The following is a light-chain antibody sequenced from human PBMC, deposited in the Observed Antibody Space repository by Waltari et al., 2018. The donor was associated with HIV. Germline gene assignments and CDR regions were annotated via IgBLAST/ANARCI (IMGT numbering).Light chain of an antibody. V-gene: IGLV2-11*01. J-gene: IGLJ3*02. Sequence: QSALTQPRSVSGSPGQSVTISCTGTSSDVGGYTYVSWYQQHPGKAPKLLIYEVSKRPSGDPDRFSGAKSGNTASLTISGLQAEDEADYYCCSYAGSYTYWVFGGGTKLTVL. CDR1: SSDVGGYTY. CDR2: EVS. CDR3: CSYAGSYTYWV.